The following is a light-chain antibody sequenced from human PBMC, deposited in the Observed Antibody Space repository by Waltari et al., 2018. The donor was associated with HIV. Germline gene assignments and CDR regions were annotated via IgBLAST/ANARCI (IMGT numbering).Light chain of an antibody. V-gene: IGKV1-5*03. CDR2: KAS. J-gene: IGKJ1*01. CDR3: QHYQTYPWT. CDR1: QNINSR. Sequence: DIQMTQSPFTLSASVGDRVTITCRASQNINSRLAWYQQKPGKAPKLLIYKASILESGVPSRFSGYKSGTEFTLTISSLHPDDFATYYCQHYQTYPWTFGQGTKVEIK.